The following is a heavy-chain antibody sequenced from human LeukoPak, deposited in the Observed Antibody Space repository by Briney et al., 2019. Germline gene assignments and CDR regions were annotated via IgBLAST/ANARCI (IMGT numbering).Heavy chain of an antibody. CDR2: IWYDGSNK. J-gene: IGHJ3*02. CDR1: GFTFSSYG. CDR3: ARPDTSNAFDI. V-gene: IGHV3-33*01. Sequence: GGSLRLSCAASGFTFSSYGMHWVRQAPGKGLEWVAVIWYDGSNKYYADSVKGRFTISRDNSKNTLYLQMNSLRAEDTAVYCCARPDTSNAFDIWGQGTMVTVSS. D-gene: IGHD5-18*01.